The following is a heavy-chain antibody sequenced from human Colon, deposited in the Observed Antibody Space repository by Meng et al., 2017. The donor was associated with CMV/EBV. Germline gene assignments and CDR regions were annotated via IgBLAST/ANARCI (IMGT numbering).Heavy chain of an antibody. V-gene: IGHV3-23*01. CDR3: AQDDWEGLDS. J-gene: IGHJ5*01. D-gene: IGHD3-9*01. Sequence: GGSLRLSCAASGFTFSSYAMSWVRQAPGKGLEWVSGISGSGDSRYYADSVKGRFTISRDSSKNTLYLKMNILGAEDTAIYYCAQDDWEGLDSWGQGTLVTVSS. CDR2: ISGSGDSR. CDR1: GFTFSSYA.